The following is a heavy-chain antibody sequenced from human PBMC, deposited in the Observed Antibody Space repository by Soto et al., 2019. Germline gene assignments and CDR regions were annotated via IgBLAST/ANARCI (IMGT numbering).Heavy chain of an antibody. V-gene: IGHV1-18*01. CDR1: GYTFTSYG. CDR3: ARVPDYSSSWYRQWYFDL. Sequence: QVQLVQSGAEVKKPGASVKVSCKASGYTFTSYGISWVRQAPGQGLEWMGWISAYNGNTNYAQKLQGRVTITTDTSTSTASRELRSLRSDDTAVYYCARVPDYSSSWYRQWYFDLWGRGTLVTVSS. CDR2: ISAYNGNT. J-gene: IGHJ2*01. D-gene: IGHD6-13*01.